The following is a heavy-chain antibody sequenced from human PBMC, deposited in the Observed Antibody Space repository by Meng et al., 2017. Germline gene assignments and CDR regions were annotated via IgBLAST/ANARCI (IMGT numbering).Heavy chain of an antibody. CDR2: FSNYNGYT. D-gene: IGHD6-19*01. CDR1: GYTFSSYG. Sequence: ASVKVSCKASGYTFSSYGISWVRQAPGGGLEWMGWFSNYNGYTNSAQNFQGRVTMTTDSSTSTAYMELRSLRSDDTAVYYCARWHYSSGWSIDNWFDPWGQGTLVTVSS. CDR3: ARWHYSSGWSIDNWFDP. V-gene: IGHV1-18*01. J-gene: IGHJ5*02.